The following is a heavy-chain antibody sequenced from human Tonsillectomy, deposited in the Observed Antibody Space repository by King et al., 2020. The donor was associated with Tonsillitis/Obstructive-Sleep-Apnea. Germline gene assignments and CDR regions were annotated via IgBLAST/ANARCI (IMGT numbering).Heavy chain of an antibody. CDR3: AGVLRFLEWLFNNAFDI. D-gene: IGHD3-3*01. V-gene: IGHV3-23*04. Sequence: VQLVESGGGLVQPGGSLRLSCVASGFTFSNYAMSWVRQAPGKGLEWVSVISGSGGSTYYAGSVKGRFTISRDNSKNTLYLQMNSLRAEDTAVYYCAGVLRFLEWLFNNAFDIWGQGTMVTVSS. CDR2: ISGSGGST. CDR1: GFTFSNYA. J-gene: IGHJ3*02.